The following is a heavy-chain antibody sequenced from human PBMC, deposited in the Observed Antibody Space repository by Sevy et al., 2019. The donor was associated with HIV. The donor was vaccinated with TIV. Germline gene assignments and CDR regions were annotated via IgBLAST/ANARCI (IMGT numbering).Heavy chain of an antibody. J-gene: IGHJ5*02. CDR3: VRNGGAYDSGFDP. CDR2: IRSSGSDI. D-gene: IGHD3-22*01. V-gene: IGHV3-48*03. Sequence: GGSLRLSCVASGFTFSNYDMIWVRQAPGKGLEWVSKIRSSGSDIYYADSVKGRFTISRDNAKDSLNLQMNSLRAEDTAVYYCVRNGGAYDSGFDPWGQGTLVTVSS. CDR1: GFTFSNYD.